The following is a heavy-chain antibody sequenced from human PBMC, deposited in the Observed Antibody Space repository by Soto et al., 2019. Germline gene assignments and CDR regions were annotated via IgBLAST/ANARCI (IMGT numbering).Heavy chain of an antibody. V-gene: IGHV1-69*02. CDR3: ARAITVSYYYYYGMDV. CDR2: IIPILGIA. CDR1: GGTFSSYT. Sequence: QVQLVQSGAEVKKPGSSVKVSCKASGGTFSSYTISWVRQAPGQGLEWMGRIIPILGIANYAQKFQGRVTITADKSTSTAYMELSSLRSEDTAVYYCARAITVSYYYYYGMDVWGQGTTVTVSS. J-gene: IGHJ6*02. D-gene: IGHD3-3*01.